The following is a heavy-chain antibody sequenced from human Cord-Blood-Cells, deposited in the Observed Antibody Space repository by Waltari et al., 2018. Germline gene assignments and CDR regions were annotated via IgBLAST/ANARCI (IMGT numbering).Heavy chain of an antibody. CDR2: IKQDGSEK. V-gene: IGHV3-7*05. Sequence: EVQLVESGGGLVQPGGALRLSCAASGFTFISYWMRWVRQAPGKGLEWVANIKQDGSEKYYVDSVKGRFTISRDNAKNSLYLQMNSLRAEDTAVYYCARGGSWGYGYFDYWGQGTLVTVSS. CDR1: GFTFISYW. CDR3: ARGGSWGYGYFDY. D-gene: IGHD1-26*01. J-gene: IGHJ4*02.